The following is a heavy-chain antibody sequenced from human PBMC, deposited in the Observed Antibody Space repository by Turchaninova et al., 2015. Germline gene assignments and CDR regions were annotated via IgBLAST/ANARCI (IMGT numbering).Heavy chain of an antibody. CDR3: ARGRTIAVAGTKIFFDY. D-gene: IGHD6-19*01. Sequence: QVQLQQWGAGLLKPSETLSPTCAVYGGSFSGYYWSWIRPPPGKGLGWIGEINHSGSTNYNPSLKSRVTISVDTSKNQFSLKLSSVTAADTAVYYCARGRTIAVAGTKIFFDYWGQGTLVTVSS. CDR1: GGSFSGYY. CDR2: INHSGST. J-gene: IGHJ4*02. V-gene: IGHV4-34*01.